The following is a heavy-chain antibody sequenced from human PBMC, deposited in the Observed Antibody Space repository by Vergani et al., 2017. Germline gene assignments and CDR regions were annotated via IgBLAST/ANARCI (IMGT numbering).Heavy chain of an antibody. CDR1: GYTFTSYY. CDR3: ARGGRNYYDSSGF. CDR2: IIPILGIA. Sequence: QVQLVQSGAEVKKPGASVKVSCKASGYTFTSYYMHWVRQAPGQGLEWMGRIIPILGIANYAQKFQGRVTITADKSTSTAYMELSSLRSEDTAVYYCARGGRNYYDSSGFWGQGTLVTVSS. J-gene: IGHJ4*02. V-gene: IGHV1-69*09. D-gene: IGHD3-22*01.